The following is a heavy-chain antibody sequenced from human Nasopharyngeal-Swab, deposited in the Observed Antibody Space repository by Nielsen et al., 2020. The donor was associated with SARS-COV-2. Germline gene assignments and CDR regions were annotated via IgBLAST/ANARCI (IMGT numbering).Heavy chain of an antibody. CDR2: IWYAGSNK. D-gene: IGHD2-2*01. CDR3: ARGDVVVPAASDY. Sequence: GGSLRLSCAASGFTFSSYGMHWVRQAPGKGLEWVAVIWYAGSNKYYADSVKGRFTISRDNSKNTLYLQMNSLRAEDTAVYYCARGDVVVPAASDYWGQGTLVTVSS. V-gene: IGHV3-33*01. J-gene: IGHJ4*02. CDR1: GFTFSSYG.